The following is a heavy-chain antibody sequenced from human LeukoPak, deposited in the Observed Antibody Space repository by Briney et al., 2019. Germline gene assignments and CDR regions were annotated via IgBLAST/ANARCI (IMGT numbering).Heavy chain of an antibody. CDR1: GGSISSYY. CDR3: ATFDDFWSGYSNN. CDR2: IYYSGST. Sequence: SETLSLTCTVSGGSISSYYWSWIRQPPGKGLEWIGYIYYSGSTNYNPSLKSRVTISVDTSKNQFSLKLSSVTAADTAVYYCATFDDFWSGYSNNWGQGTLVTVSS. J-gene: IGHJ4*02. D-gene: IGHD3-3*01. V-gene: IGHV4-59*01.